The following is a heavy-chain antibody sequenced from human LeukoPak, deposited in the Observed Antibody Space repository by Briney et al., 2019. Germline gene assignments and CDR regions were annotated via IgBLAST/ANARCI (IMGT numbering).Heavy chain of an antibody. V-gene: IGHV4-59*01. CDR2: IYYSGST. J-gene: IGHJ3*02. CDR3: ARGLRVVPPGVAFDI. Sequence: SETLSLTCTVSGGSISSYYWSWIRQPPGKGLEWIGYIYYSGSTNYNPSLKSRVTISVDTSKNQFSLKLSSVTAADTAVYYCARGLRVVPPGVAFDIWGQGKMVPVSS. CDR1: GGSISSYY. D-gene: IGHD3-10*01.